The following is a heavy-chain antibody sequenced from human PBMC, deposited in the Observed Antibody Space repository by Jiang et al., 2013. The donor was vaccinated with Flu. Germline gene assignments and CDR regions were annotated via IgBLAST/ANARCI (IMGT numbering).Heavy chain of an antibody. V-gene: IGHV6-1*01. CDR1: GDSVSSNGAA. D-gene: IGHD4/OR15-4a*01. CDR3: ARVEDGTDLAGFDS. CDR2: TYFRAKWYN. Sequence: TLSLTCAISGDSVSSNGAAWNWIRQFPSTGLEWLGRTYFRAKWYNDYAESVKSRISINPDTSKNQFSLHLNDVTPEDTAVYYCARVEDGTDLAGFDSWGQGTLVTVSS. J-gene: IGHJ4*02.